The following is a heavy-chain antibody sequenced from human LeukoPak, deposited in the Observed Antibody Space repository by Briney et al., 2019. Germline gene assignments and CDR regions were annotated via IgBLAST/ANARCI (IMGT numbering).Heavy chain of an antibody. V-gene: IGHV3-30*18. J-gene: IGHJ4*02. D-gene: IGHD5-12*01. CDR1: GFTFSSYG. CDR3: AKLTPRGYSGYDGGDY. Sequence: PGGSLRLSCAASGFTFSSYGMHWVRQAPGKGLEWVAVISYDGSNKYYADSVKGRFTISRDNSKNTLCLQMNSLRAEDTAVYYCAKLTPRGYSGYDGGDYWGQGTLVTVSS. CDR2: ISYDGSNK.